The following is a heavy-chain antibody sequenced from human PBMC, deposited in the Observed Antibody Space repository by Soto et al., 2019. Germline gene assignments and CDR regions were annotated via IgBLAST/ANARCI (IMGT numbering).Heavy chain of an antibody. CDR2: ISWNSGSI. V-gene: IGHV3-9*01. J-gene: IGHJ5*02. Sequence: EVQLVESGGGLVQPGRSLRLSCAASGFTFDDYAMHWVRQAPGKGLEWVSGISWNSGSIGYADSVKGRFTISRDNAKNSLYLQMNSLRAEDTALYYCAKYYDCSGGSCYETWGQGTLVTVSS. D-gene: IGHD2-15*01. CDR1: GFTFDDYA. CDR3: AKYYDCSGGSCYET.